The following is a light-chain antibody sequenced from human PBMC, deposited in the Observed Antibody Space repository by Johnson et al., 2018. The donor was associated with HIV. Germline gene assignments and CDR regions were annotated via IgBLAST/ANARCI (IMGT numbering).Light chain of an antibody. CDR3: GTWDSSLSAAV. Sequence: HSVLTQPPSVSAAPGQRVTISCSGSTSNFENYYVSWYQHLPGTAPKLLIYDNNKRPSGIPDRFSGSKSGTSATLGITGLQTGDEADYYCGTWDSSLSAAVFGTGTKVTVL. V-gene: IGLV1-51*01. J-gene: IGLJ1*01. CDR2: DNN. CDR1: TSNFENYY.